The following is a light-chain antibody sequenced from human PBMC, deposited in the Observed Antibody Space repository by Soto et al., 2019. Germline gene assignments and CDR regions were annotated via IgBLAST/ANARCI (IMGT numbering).Light chain of an antibody. V-gene: IGKV3D-20*02. Sequence: EDVLTQSPGTLSLSPGERATLSCRASQSVSNNYLAWYQQRPGQAPRLLIYTASKRLTGIPDRFRGSGSGTDFTLTISRLEPDDFAVYYCQQRSNWPITFGQGTKVDIK. CDR3: QQRSNWPIT. CDR2: TAS. J-gene: IGKJ1*01. CDR1: QSVSNNY.